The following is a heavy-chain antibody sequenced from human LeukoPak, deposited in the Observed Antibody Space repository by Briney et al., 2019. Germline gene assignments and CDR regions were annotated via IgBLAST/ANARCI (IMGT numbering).Heavy chain of an antibody. CDR1: GASISNYY. CDR3: ARNLWFGELFVPFYYYYYGMDV. CDR2: IYYSGST. J-gene: IGHJ6*02. V-gene: IGHV4-59*12. Sequence: SETLSLTCTVSGASISNYYWSWIRQPPGKGLEWIGYIYYSGSTNYNPSLKSRVTISVDTSKNQFSLKLSSVTAADTAVYYCARNLWFGELFVPFYYYYYGMDVWGQGTTVTVSS. D-gene: IGHD3-10*01.